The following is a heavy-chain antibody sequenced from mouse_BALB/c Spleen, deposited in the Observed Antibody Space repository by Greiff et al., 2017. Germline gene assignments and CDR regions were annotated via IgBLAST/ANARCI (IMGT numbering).Heavy chain of an antibody. V-gene: IGHV5-12-1*01. D-gene: IGHD1-1*01. J-gene: IGHJ4*01. Sequence: EVKLVESGGGLVKPGGSLKLSCAASGFAFSSYDMSWVRQTPEKRLEWVAYISSGGGSTYYPDTVKGRFTISRDNAKNTLYLQMSSLKSEDTAMYYCARHYYGSSIYAMDYWGQGTSVTVSS. CDR2: ISSGGGST. CDR1: GFAFSSYD. CDR3: ARHYYGSSIYAMDY.